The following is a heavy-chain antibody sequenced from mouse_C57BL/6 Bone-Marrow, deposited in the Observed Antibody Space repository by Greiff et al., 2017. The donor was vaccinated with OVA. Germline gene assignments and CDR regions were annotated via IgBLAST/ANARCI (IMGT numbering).Heavy chain of an antibody. CDR1: GYTFTSYG. CDR2: IYPRSGNT. D-gene: IGHD1-1*01. V-gene: IGHV1-81*01. J-gene: IGHJ2*01. Sequence: VQLQQSGAELARPGASVKLSCKASGYTFTSYGISWVKQRTGQGLEWIGEIYPRSGNTYYNEKFKGKATLTVDKSSSTAYMQLSSLTSEDSAVYYCARRGYGMDYWGQGTTLTVSS. CDR3: ARRGYGMDY.